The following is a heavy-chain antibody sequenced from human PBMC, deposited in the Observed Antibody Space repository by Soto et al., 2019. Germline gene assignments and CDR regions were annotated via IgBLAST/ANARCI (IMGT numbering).Heavy chain of an antibody. CDR2: IHPSDSET. Sequence: GESLKISCKGSGYTFTNYWIGWVRQMPGKGLEWMGFIHPSDSETRYSPSFQCQCTCSTDKSTRPPNLHWTGLKASDSATYSCARHRRAIVATTDPRAIWGQGTKVTVSS. D-gene: IGHD1-26*01. V-gene: IGHV5-51*01. CDR1: GYTFTNYW. CDR3: ARHRRAIVATTDPRAI. J-gene: IGHJ3*02.